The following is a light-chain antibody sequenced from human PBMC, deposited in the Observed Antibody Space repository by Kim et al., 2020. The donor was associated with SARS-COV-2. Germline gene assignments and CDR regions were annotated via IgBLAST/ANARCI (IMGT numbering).Light chain of an antibody. CDR3: QQSYSTPPWT. J-gene: IGKJ1*01. Sequence: DIQMTQSPSSLSASVGDRVTITCRASQSINNYLNWYQQKPGKAPKLLIYAASNLQSGVPSRFSGSGSGTDFTLTISSLQPEDFASYYCQQSYSTPPWTFGQGTKVDIK. CDR2: AAS. V-gene: IGKV1-39*01. CDR1: QSINNY.